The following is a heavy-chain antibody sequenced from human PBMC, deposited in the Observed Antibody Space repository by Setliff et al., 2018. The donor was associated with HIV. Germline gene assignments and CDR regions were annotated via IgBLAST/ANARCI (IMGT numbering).Heavy chain of an antibody. CDR3: ARDRGRRGQLWLDFDY. V-gene: IGHV4-61*09. J-gene: IGHJ4*02. Sequence: SETLSLTCTVSGGSISSGSYYWTWIRQPAGKGLEWIGHVYTSGTTDYNPSLKSRVTISLDTSKNQFTLKLSSVTAADTAGKYLARDRGRRGQLWLDFDYWGRGTLVTVSS. D-gene: IGHD5-18*01. CDR1: GGSISSGSYY. CDR2: VYTSGTT.